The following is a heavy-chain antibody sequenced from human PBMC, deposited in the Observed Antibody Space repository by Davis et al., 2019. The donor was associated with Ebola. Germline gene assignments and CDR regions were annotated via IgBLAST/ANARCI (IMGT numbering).Heavy chain of an antibody. CDR3: AKTRDSSAWYSPFDY. J-gene: IGHJ4*02. CDR1: GFTFDDYA. V-gene: IGHV3-9*01. Sequence: SLKISCAASGFTFDDYAMHWVRQAPGKGLEWVSGISWNSGSIGYADSVKGRFTISRDNAKNSLYLQMNSLRAEDTALYYCAKTRDSSAWYSPFDYWGQGTLVTVSS. D-gene: IGHD6-19*01. CDR2: ISWNSGSI.